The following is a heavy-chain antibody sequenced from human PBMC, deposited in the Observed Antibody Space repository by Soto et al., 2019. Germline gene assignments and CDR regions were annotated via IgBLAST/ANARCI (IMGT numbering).Heavy chain of an antibody. Sequence: EVQLVESGGGLVQPGRSLRLSCAASGFTFDDYAMHWVRQAPGKGLEWVSGISWNSGSIGYADSVKGRFTISRDNAKNSLYLQMNSLRAEDTALYYCAGTTVVTHYGYYYGMDVWGQGTTVTVSS. CDR2: ISWNSGSI. CDR1: GFTFDDYA. D-gene: IGHD4-17*01. V-gene: IGHV3-9*01. J-gene: IGHJ6*02. CDR3: AGTTVVTHYGYYYGMDV.